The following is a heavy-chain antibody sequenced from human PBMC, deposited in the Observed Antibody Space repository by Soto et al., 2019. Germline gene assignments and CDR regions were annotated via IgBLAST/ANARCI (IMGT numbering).Heavy chain of an antibody. D-gene: IGHD1-7*01. CDR2: TKQDESEK. J-gene: IGHJ5*02. CDR1: GFTFGDYW. Sequence: EVQLVESGGGLVQPGGSLRLSCATSGFTFGDYWMSWVRQAPGKRLEWVANTKQDESEKYYVGSVKGRFTISRDNAKNSRYLQMGSQRAEDTAVYFCLSEGNCGFFSWGRGTLVTGSS. CDR3: LSEGNCGFFS. V-gene: IGHV3-7*01.